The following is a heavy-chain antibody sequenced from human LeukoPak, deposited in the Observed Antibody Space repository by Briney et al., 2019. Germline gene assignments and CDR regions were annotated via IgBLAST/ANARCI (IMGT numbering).Heavy chain of an antibody. CDR3: ARAYYYGSGSYSALDY. CDR2: INPNSGGT. D-gene: IGHD3-10*01. Sequence: ASVKVSCKASGYTFTGYYMHWVRQAPGQGLEWMGWINPNSGGTNYAQKFQGRVTMTRDTSISTAYMELSRLRSDDTAVYYCARAYYYGSGSYSALDYWGQGTLVTVSS. CDR1: GYTFTGYY. V-gene: IGHV1-2*02. J-gene: IGHJ4*02.